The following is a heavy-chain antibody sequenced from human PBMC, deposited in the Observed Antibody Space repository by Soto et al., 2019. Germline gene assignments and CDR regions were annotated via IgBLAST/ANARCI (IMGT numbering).Heavy chain of an antibody. Sequence: GGSLRLSCAASGFTFRSYGMSWVLQAPGKGLEWVSVLSSGGGSTYYADSVKGRFTISRDNSKDTLYLQMSSLRAEDTAVYYCAKRPQVELKYFDYWGLGTLVTVS. V-gene: IGHV3-23*01. D-gene: IGHD1-7*01. CDR3: AKRPQVELKYFDY. CDR1: GFTFRSYG. CDR2: LSSGGGST. J-gene: IGHJ4*02.